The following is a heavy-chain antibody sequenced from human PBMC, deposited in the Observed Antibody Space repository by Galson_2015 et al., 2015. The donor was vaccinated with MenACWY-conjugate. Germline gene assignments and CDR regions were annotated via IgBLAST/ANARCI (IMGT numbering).Heavy chain of an antibody. J-gene: IGHJ3*02. V-gene: IGHV3-74*01. Sequence: SLRLSCAASGFTFNQYWMHWVRQAPGKGLVWVSRISPDGSVTNYADSVKGRFTLSRDNAKNTLYLQMNSLRGDDTAVYYCAGHSRRSAGAFDIWGQGTMVTVSS. CDR2: ISPDGSVT. CDR3: AGHSRRSAGAFDI. CDR1: GFTFNQYW. D-gene: IGHD1-26*01.